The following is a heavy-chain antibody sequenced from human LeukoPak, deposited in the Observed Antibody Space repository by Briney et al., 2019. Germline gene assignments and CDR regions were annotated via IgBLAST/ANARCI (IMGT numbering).Heavy chain of an antibody. CDR1: GFTVSSNY. D-gene: IGHD6-19*01. V-gene: IGHV3-66*01. J-gene: IGHJ4*02. CDR3: ARASYSSDWYGGLDY. CDR2: IYSGGST. Sequence: GGSLRLSCAASGFTVSSNYMSWVRQAPGKGLEWVSFIYSGGSTYNADSVKGRFTISRDNSKNTLYLQMNSLRAEDTAVYYCARASYSSDWYGGLDYWGQGTLVTVSS.